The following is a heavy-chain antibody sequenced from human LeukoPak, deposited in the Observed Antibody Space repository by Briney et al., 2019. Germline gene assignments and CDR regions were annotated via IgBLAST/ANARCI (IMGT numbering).Heavy chain of an antibody. CDR1: GFTVSSNY. CDR2: IYSGGST. D-gene: IGHD3-3*01. CDR3: ARDRWSGYSYGMDV. V-gene: IGHV3-53*01. Sequence: PGGSLRLSCAASGFTVSSNYMSWVRQAPGKGLEWVSVIYSGGSTYYADSVKGRFTISRDNSKNTLYLQVNSLRAEDTAVYYCARDRWSGYSYGMDVWGQGTTVTVSS. J-gene: IGHJ6*02.